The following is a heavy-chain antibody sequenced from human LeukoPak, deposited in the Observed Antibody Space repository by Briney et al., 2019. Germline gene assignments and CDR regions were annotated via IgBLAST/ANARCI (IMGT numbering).Heavy chain of an antibody. J-gene: IGHJ4*02. CDR1: GYTFTSYY. D-gene: IGHD5-24*01. CDR3: ARPPGRDGYNRYDY. CDR2: INPNSGGT. V-gene: IGHV1-2*02. Sequence: ASVKVSCKASGYTFTSYYMHWVRQAPGQGPEWMGWINPNSGGTTYEQKFQGRVTMTSDTSTSTAYMELYSLRSDDTAVYYCARPPGRDGYNRYDYWGQGTLVTVSS.